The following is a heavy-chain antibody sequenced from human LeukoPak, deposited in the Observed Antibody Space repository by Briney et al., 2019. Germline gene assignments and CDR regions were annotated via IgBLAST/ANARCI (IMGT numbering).Heavy chain of an antibody. V-gene: IGHV1-18*01. CDR2: ISAYNGNT. D-gene: IGHD2-2*01. J-gene: IGHJ6*03. CDR3: ARGSAIGYCSSTSCYDYYYYMDV. CDR1: GYTFTSYG. Sequence: ASVNVSCKASGYTFTSYGISWVRQAPGQGLEWMGWISAYNGNTNYAQKLQGRVTMTTDTSTSTAYMELRSLRSDDTAVYYCARGSAIGYCSSTSCYDYYYYMDVWGKGTTVTVSS.